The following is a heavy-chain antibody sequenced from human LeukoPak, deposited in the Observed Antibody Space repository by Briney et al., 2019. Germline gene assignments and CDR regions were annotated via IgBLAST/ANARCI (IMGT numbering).Heavy chain of an antibody. CDR2: NYWHDDK. Sequence: ESGPTLVNPTQTLTLTCTFSGFSRSTSGVGVGWIRQPPGKALEWLALNYWHDDKSYSPSLKNRLTITKDTSKNQVVLTMTNMDPVDTATYYCAHTKYIVGTTYNWFDPCGQGTLVTVSS. J-gene: IGHJ5*02. D-gene: IGHD1-26*01. V-gene: IGHV2-5*01. CDR1: GFSRSTSGVG. CDR3: AHTKYIVGTTYNWFDP.